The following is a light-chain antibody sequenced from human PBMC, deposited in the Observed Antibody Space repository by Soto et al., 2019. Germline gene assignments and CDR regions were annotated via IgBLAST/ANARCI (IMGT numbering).Light chain of an antibody. J-gene: IGKJ1*01. V-gene: IGKV3-11*01. CDR2: DTS. CDR3: QQRSNWPPVIT. Sequence: ERVMTQALATMSVSPLERDKLYWSCSQSVSIKLAWYQQKPGQAPRLLIYDTSTRATGIPARFSGSGSGTDFTLTISSPEPEDFAVYYCQQRSNWPPVITLGQGTKVDI. CDR1: QSVSIK.